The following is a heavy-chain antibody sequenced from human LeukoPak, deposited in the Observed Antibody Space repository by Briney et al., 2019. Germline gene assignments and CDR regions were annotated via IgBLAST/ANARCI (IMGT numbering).Heavy chain of an antibody. CDR2: ISSSSYI. J-gene: IGHJ4*02. CDR1: GFTFSSYS. CDR3: ARDSYYYDSSGYSLGY. V-gene: IGHV3-21*01. Sequence: GGSLRLSCAASGFTFSSYSMNWVRQAPGKGLEWVSSISSSSYIYYADSVKGRFTISRDNAKNSLYLQMNSLRAEDTAVYYCARDSYYYDSSGYSLGYWGQGTLVTVSS. D-gene: IGHD3-22*01.